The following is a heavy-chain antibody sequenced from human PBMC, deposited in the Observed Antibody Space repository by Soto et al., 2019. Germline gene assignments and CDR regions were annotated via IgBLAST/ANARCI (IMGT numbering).Heavy chain of an antibody. D-gene: IGHD6-13*01. J-gene: IGHJ5*02. CDR3: AHVFSAAEA. V-gene: IGHV2-5*02. Sequence: GLDLEWLALIYWDDDKRYSPSLKSRLTITKDTSKNQVVLTMTNMDPVDTATYYCAHVFSAAEAWGQGTLVTVSS. CDR2: IYWDDDK.